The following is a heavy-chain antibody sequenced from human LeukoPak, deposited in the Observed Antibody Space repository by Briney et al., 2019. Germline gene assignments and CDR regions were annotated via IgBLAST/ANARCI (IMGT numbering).Heavy chain of an antibody. CDR3: ARATTVTTGFDY. CDR1: GGSITSYY. Sequence: SETLSLTCTVSGGSITSYYWSWIRQPPGKGLEWIGYIYYSGSTNYNPSLKSRVAISVDTSKNQFSLKLSSVTAADTAVYYCARATTVTTGFDYWGQGTLVTVSS. D-gene: IGHD4-17*01. CDR2: IYYSGST. J-gene: IGHJ4*02. V-gene: IGHV4-59*01.